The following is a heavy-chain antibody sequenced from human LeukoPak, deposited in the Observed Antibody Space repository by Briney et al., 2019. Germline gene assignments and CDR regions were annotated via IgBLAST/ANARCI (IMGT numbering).Heavy chain of an antibody. D-gene: IGHD5-24*01. J-gene: IGHJ4*02. CDR3: ARGDGYNDY. V-gene: IGHV3-30-3*01. CDR2: ISYDGSNK. Sequence: PGGSLRLSCAASGFTFSSYAMHWVRQAPGKGLEWVAVISYDGSNKYYADSVKGRFTISRDNSKNTLYLQMNSLRAEDTAVYYCARGDGYNDYWGQGTLVTVSP. CDR1: GFTFSSYA.